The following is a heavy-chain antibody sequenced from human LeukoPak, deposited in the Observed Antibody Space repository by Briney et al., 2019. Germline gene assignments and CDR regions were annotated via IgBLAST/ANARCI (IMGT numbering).Heavy chain of an antibody. CDR3: ARAPMSTDPYFDY. D-gene: IGHD3-10*02. V-gene: IGHV4-59*01. CDR1: GGSISSYY. Sequence: SETLSLTCTVSGGSISSYYWSWIRQPPGKGLEWIGYIYYSGSTNYNPSLKSRVTISVDTSKNQFSLKLSSVTAADTAVYYCARAPMSTDPYFDYWGQGTLVTVSS. J-gene: IGHJ4*02. CDR2: IYYSGST.